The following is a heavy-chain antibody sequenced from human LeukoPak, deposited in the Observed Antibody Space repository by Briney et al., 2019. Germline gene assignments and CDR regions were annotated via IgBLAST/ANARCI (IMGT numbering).Heavy chain of an antibody. CDR1: GGTFSSYA. D-gene: IGHD6-19*01. CDR2: IIPIFGTA. J-gene: IGHJ3*02. V-gene: IGHV1-69*05. Sequence: KASCKASGGTFSSYAISWVRQAPGQWLEWMGRIIPIFGTANYAQKFQGRVTITTDESTSTAYMELSSLRSEDTAVYYCSRDLGIAVVGEAFDIWGQGTMVTVSS. CDR3: SRDLGIAVVGEAFDI.